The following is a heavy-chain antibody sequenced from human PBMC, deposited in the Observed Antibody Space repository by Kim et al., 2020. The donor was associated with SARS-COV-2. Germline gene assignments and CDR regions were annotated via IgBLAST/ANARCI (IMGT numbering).Heavy chain of an antibody. V-gene: IGHV4-59*13. J-gene: IGHJ4*02. Sequence: SETLSLTCTVSGGSISSYYWSWIRQPPGKGLEWIGYIYYSGSTNYNPSLKSRVTISVDTSKNQFSLKLSSVTAADTAVYYCARVRGAYPSSSSTFDYWGQGTLVTVSS. CDR3: ARVRGAYPSSSSTFDY. CDR1: GGSISSYY. CDR2: IYYSGST. D-gene: IGHD6-6*01.